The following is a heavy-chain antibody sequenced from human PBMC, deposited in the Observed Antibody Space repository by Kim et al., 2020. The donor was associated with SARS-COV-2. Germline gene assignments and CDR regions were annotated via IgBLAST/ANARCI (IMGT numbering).Heavy chain of an antibody. J-gene: IGHJ4*02. CDR2: IYTTGNT. CDR1: GGSISSYH. Sequence: SETLSLTCTVSGGSISSYHWNWIRQPAGKGLEWIGRIYTTGNTNYNPSLKSRVTMSVDTSMNQFSLKLSSVTPADPAVYYCARGGISTLNPFDFWCQGTL. D-gene: IGHD6-13*01. V-gene: IGHV4-4*07. CDR3: ARGGISTLNPFDF.